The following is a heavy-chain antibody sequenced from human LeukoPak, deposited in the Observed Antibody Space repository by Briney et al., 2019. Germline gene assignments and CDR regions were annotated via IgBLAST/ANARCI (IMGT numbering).Heavy chain of an antibody. CDR3: ASPYDYGDHYLDALHI. Sequence: SVKVSCKASGDTFSSFAVSWVRQAPGQGPEWMGRIIPLFGTADYAQRYQGRVTISADNSLNTAYLELSSLTSEDTAVYYCASPYDYGDHYLDALHIWGQGTIVTVSS. CDR2: IIPLFGTA. CDR1: GDTFSSFA. V-gene: IGHV1-69*06. D-gene: IGHD4-17*01. J-gene: IGHJ3*02.